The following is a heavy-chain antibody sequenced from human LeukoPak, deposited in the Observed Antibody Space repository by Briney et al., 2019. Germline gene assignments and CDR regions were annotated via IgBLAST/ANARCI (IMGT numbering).Heavy chain of an antibody. Sequence: PGGSLRLSCAASGFTFDDYAMHWVRQAPGKGLEWVSGISWNSGSIGYADSVKGRFTISRDNAKNSLYLQMNSLRAEDTALYYCAKDHLGASGSYLDYWGQGTLVTVSS. CDR1: GFTFDDYA. CDR2: ISWNSGSI. CDR3: AKDHLGASGSYLDY. V-gene: IGHV3-9*01. J-gene: IGHJ4*02. D-gene: IGHD1-26*01.